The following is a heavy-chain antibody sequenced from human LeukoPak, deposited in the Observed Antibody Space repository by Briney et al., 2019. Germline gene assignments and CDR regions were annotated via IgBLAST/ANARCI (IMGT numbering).Heavy chain of an antibody. J-gene: IGHJ5*02. D-gene: IGHD3-10*01. CDR2: ISGSAGST. CDR1: GFTLSSFA. Sequence: GGSLRLSCAASGFTLSSFAMSWVRQAPGKGLEWVSVISGSAGSTYYADSVKGRFTISRDNSKNTLYLQMNSLRAEDTAVYYCAKDLSGKFDPWGQGTLVTVSS. V-gene: IGHV3-23*01. CDR3: AKDLSGKFDP.